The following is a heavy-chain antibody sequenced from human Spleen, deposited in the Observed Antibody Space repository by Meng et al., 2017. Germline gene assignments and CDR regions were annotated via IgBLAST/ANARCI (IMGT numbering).Heavy chain of an antibody. CDR2: IYYSGRS. CDR3: ARVGPELGIWAY. J-gene: IGHJ4*02. V-gene: IGHV4-30-4*01. CDR1: GGSINSGDYY. D-gene: IGHD7-27*01. Sequence: QVPLQESGPGLVKPSQTLSLTCTVSGGSINSGDYYWSWIRQPPGKGLEWIGYIYYSGRSYYNPSLKSRVTISVDTSENQFSLKLSSVTAADTAVYYCARVGPELGIWAYWGQGTLVTVSS.